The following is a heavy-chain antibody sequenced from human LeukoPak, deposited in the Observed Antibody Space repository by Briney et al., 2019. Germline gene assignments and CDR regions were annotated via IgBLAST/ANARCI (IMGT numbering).Heavy chain of an antibody. CDR1: EFTFSSYE. CDR3: ARDGGYSYGSFDY. V-gene: IGHV3-48*03. J-gene: IGHJ4*02. CDR2: ISSSGSTK. D-gene: IGHD5-18*01. Sequence: GGSLRLSCAASEFTFSSYEINWVRQAPGKGLEWVSYISSSGSTKYYADSVKGRFTISRDNAKNSLYLQMNSLRAEDTAVYYCARDGGYSYGSFDYWGQGTLVTVSS.